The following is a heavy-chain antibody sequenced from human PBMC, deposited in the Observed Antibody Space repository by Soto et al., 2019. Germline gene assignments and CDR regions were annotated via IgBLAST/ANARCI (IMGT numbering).Heavy chain of an antibody. CDR2: ISGSGGST. J-gene: IGHJ6*03. Sequence: GGSLRLSCAASGFTFSSYAMSWVRQAPGKGLEWVSAISGSGGSTYYADSVKGRFTISRDNSKNTLYLQMNSLRAEDTAVYYCAKKSFVDIVGTRYYYMDVWGKGTTVTVSS. V-gene: IGHV3-23*01. D-gene: IGHD5-12*01. CDR1: GFTFSSYA. CDR3: AKKSFVDIVGTRYYYMDV.